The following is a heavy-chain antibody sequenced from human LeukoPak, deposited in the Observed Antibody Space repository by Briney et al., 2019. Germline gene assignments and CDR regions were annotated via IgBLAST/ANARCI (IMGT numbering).Heavy chain of an antibody. CDR2: IYSGGDT. CDR1: GFTVSNYY. J-gene: IGHJ5*02. V-gene: IGHV3-66*01. Sequence: GGSLRLSCAASGFTVSNYYMSWIRKAPGEGLEWVSVIYSGGDTYHADSVKGRFTLSRDNSKNTLYLQMNSLRAEDTAVYYCARDPDAWGQGTLVTVSS. CDR3: ARDPDA.